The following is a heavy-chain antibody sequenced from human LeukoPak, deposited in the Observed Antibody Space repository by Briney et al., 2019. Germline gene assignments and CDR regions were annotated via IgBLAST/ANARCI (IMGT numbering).Heavy chain of an antibody. CDR2: INQSGST. J-gene: IGHJ5*02. D-gene: IGHD5-24*01. CDR1: GESFSGDY. Sequence: SETLSLTCGIYGESFSGDYWSWIRQPPGKGLEWIGEINQSGSTNYIPSLKSRVTISVDTSKNQFSLKLISVTAADTAVYYCARGRWLQYETWGQGTLVTVSS. CDR3: ARGRWLQYET. V-gene: IGHV4-34*01.